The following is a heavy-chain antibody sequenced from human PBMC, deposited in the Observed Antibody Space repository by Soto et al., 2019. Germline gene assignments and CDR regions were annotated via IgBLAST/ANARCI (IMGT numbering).Heavy chain of an antibody. CDR1: GGSVSSESHY. Sequence: PSGTLSLTCAVSGGSVSSESHYWSWIRPTPGKGLEWVGYIYYTGSTNYNPSLKGRVTMSVDASRDQVSLRLRSVTRADTAVYYCARDQYYFRSGSYYYAIEVWGQGTKVTVSS. D-gene: IGHD3-3*01. V-gene: IGHV4-61*01. J-gene: IGHJ6*02. CDR2: IYYTGST. CDR3: ARDQYYFRSGSYYYAIEV.